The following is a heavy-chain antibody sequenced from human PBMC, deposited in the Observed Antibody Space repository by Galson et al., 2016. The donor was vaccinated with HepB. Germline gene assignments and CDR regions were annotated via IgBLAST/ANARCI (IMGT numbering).Heavy chain of an antibody. CDR3: ARVPRKFRYQLQEFYYYSYAMDP. CDR1: GYTFTTYG. V-gene: IGHV1-18*01. J-gene: IGHJ6*02. Sequence: CKASGYTFTTYGISWVRQAPGQGLEWMGWISAYNGNTNYAQKLQGRVTMTTDTSTSTAYMELRSLRSDDTAGNYCARVPRKFRYQLQEFYYYSYAMDPWGQGTTATFPS. D-gene: IGHD2-2*01. CDR2: ISAYNGNT.